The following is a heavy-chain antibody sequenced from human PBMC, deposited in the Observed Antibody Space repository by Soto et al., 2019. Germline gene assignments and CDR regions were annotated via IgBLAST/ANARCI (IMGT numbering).Heavy chain of an antibody. CDR3: AKERSWYSYYYYGMGV. Sequence: QVQLVQSGAEVKKPGSSVKVSCKASGGTFSSYGISWVRQAPGQGLEWMGGIIPIFGTANYAQEFQGRVTITADESTSTAYMGLRSLRSGDTAVYYRAKERSWYSYYYYGMGVLGQGTTVTVPS. CDR1: GGTFSSYG. V-gene: IGHV1-69*01. J-gene: IGHJ6*02. CDR2: IIPIFGTA. D-gene: IGHD6-13*01.